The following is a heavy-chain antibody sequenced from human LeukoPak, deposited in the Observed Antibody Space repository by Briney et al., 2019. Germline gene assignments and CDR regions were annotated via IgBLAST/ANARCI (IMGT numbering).Heavy chain of an antibody. V-gene: IGHV4-4*07. CDR3: AALDTAMFYDY. D-gene: IGHD5-18*01. CDR2: IYTSGSA. Sequence: PSETLSLTCTASGGSISSYYWSWIRQPAGKGLEWIGRIYTSGSANYNPSLKSRVTISVDKSKNQSSLKLSSVTAADTAVYYCAALDTAMFYDYWGQGTLVTVSS. CDR1: GGSISSYY. J-gene: IGHJ4*02.